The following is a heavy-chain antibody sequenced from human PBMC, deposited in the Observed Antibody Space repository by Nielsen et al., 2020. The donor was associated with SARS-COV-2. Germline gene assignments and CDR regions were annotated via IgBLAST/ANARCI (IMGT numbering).Heavy chain of an antibody. CDR3: ARGTLYGSGSYSYYFDY. V-gene: IGHV4-34*12. Sequence: SETLSLTCAISGGSLTEHDWNWIRQPPGRGLEWLGEILHSGFTNNNPSLTTRLIISSDKSKNQFSLKLSSVTAADTAVYYCARGTLYGSGSYSYYFDYWGQGTLVTVSS. CDR2: ILHSGFT. J-gene: IGHJ4*02. D-gene: IGHD3-10*01. CDR1: GGSLTEHD.